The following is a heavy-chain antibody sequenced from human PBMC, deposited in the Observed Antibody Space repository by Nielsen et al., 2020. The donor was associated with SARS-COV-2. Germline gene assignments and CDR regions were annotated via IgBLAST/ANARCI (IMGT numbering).Heavy chain of an antibody. CDR3: ARKGLFGITGTTWDY. CDR1: GYTFTSYY. CDR2: INPSGGST. J-gene: IGHJ4*02. V-gene: IGHV1-46*01. Sequence: ASVKVSCKASGYTFTSYYMHWVRQAPGQGLEWMGIINPSGGSTSYAQKFQGRVTMTRDTSTSTVYMELSSLRSEDTAVYYCARKGLFGITGTTWDYWGQGTLVTVSS. D-gene: IGHD1-7*01.